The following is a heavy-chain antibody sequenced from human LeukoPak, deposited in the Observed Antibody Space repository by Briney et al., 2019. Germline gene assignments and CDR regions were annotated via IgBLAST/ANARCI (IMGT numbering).Heavy chain of an antibody. V-gene: IGHV3-74*03. CDR1: GFSITNNW. Sequence: GGSLRLSCAASGFSITNNWMYWVRQAPGRGLVWVSRIKNDERTAVYADSVKGQFTISRDNAKNTLYLQMNSLRAEDTAVYYCAKGTIQLWFGELLCMDVWGQGTTVTVSS. D-gene: IGHD3-10*01. J-gene: IGHJ6*02. CDR3: AKGTIQLWFGELLCMDV. CDR2: IKNDERTA.